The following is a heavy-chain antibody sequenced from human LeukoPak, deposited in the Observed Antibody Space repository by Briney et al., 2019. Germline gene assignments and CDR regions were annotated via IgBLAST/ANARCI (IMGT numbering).Heavy chain of an antibody. CDR3: ARGAWTFDY. CDR1: GINFSSHW. V-gene: IGHV3-7*02. D-gene: IGHD3/OR15-3a*01. J-gene: IGHJ4*02. Sequence: GFLRLFCVGSGINFSSHWMSWVRQASGEGLEWVANIKQDGSEKYYVDSVKGRFTISRDNAKNSLYLQMNSLRAEDTAVYYCARGAWTFDYWGQGTLVSVSS. CDR2: IKQDGSEK.